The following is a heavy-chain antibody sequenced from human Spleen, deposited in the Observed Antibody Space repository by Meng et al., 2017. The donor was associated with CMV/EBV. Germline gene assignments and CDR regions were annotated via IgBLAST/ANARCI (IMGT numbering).Heavy chain of an antibody. CDR1: FGSFA. V-gene: IGHV3-23*01. Sequence: FGSFAMSWVRQAPGKGLHWVSSISDSGDFKFYVDSVKRRFTISRDNSKNTVYLQMNSLRAEDTALYYCAKDSVRGASLTQPGEVDSWGRGTLVTVSS. J-gene: IGHJ4*02. D-gene: IGHD1-1*01. CDR3: AKDSVRGASLTQPGEVDS. CDR2: ISDSGDFK.